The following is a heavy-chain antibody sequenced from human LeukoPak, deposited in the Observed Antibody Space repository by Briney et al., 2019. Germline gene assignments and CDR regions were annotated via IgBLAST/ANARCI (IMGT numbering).Heavy chain of an antibody. CDR1: GGSFSGYY. J-gene: IGHJ4*02. Sequence: SETLSLTCAVYGGSFSGYYWSWIRQPPGKGLEWIGEINHSGSTNYNPSLKSRVTISVDTSKNQFSLKLSSVTAADTAVYYCARRRIPWIQLWPFDYWGQGTLVTVSS. CDR2: INHSGST. D-gene: IGHD5-18*01. V-gene: IGHV4-34*01. CDR3: ARRRIPWIQLWPFDY.